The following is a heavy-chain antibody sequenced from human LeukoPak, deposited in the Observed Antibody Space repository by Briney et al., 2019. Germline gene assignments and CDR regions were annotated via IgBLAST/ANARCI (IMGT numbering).Heavy chain of an antibody. CDR1: GFTFSDYY. CDR3: ARRIWGADSQSHTFDI. V-gene: IGHV3-11*01. D-gene: IGHD3-16*01. Sequence: GGSLRLPCAASGFTFSDYYMGWIRQAPGKGLEWISYISRTIYYADSVKGRFTISRDNAKNSLYLQMNSLRAEDTAVYYCARRIWGADSQSHTFDIWGQGTMVTVSS. CDR2: ISRTI. J-gene: IGHJ3*02.